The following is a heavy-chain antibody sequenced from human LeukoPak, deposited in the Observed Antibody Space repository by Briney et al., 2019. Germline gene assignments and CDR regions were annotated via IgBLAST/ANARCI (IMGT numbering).Heavy chain of an antibody. CDR2: IRYDGSNK. J-gene: IGHJ4*02. CDR1: GFTFSGSG. V-gene: IGHV3-30*02. D-gene: IGHD3-3*01. Sequence: GGSLRLSCAASGFTFSGSGMHWVRQAPGNGLEWVTFIRYDGSNKYYTDSVKGRFTISRDNSKNTLYLQMDSLRAEDTAVYYCARDYDFWSGYYSPTRGYFGYWGQGTLVTVSS. CDR3: ARDYDFWSGYYSPTRGYFGY.